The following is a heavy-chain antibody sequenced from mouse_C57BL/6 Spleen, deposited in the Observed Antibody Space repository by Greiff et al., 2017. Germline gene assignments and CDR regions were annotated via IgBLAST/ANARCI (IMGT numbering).Heavy chain of an antibody. CDR2: INPNNGGT. CDR3: AREGDYGDAMDY. J-gene: IGHJ4*01. CDR1: GYTFTDYY. D-gene: IGHD2-4*01. V-gene: IGHV1-26*01. Sequence: EVKLQQSGPELVKPGASVKISCKASGYTFTDYYMNWVKQSHGKSLEWIGDINPNNGGTSYNQKFKGKATLTVDKSSSTAYMELRSLTSEDSAVYYWAREGDYGDAMDYWGQGTSGTVSS.